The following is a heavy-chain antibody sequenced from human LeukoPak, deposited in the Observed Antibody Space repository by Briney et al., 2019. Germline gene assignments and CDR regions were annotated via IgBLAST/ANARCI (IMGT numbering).Heavy chain of an antibody. CDR3: ARDENGYVWGSFRA. V-gene: IGHV4-61*02. CDR2: IYTSGST. CDR1: GGSISSGSYY. D-gene: IGHD3-16*02. J-gene: IGHJ5*02. Sequence: SETLSLTCTVPGGSISSGSYYWSWIRQPAGKGLEWIGRIYTSGSTNYNPSPKSRVTMSLDTSKNQFSLKLSSVTAADTAVYYCARDENGYVWGSFRAWGQGTLVTVSS.